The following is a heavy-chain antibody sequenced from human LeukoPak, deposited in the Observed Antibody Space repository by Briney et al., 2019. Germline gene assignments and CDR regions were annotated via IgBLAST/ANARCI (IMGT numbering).Heavy chain of an antibody. Sequence: ARSLRLSCAASGFTFRNYAMHWVRRAPGKGLEWVAHISFDGSNKYYADSVKGRFTISRDNSKNTLYLQMSSLRADDTVVFFCARDTPIDYWGQGTLVTVSS. J-gene: IGHJ4*02. D-gene: IGHD2-15*01. V-gene: IGHV3-30*04. CDR3: ARDTPIDY. CDR1: GFTFRNYA. CDR2: ISFDGSNK.